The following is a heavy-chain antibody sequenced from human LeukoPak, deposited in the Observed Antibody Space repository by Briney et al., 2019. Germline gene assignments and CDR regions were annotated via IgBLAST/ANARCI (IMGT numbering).Heavy chain of an antibody. CDR2: IWYDGSNK. CDR3: AKEGRYNSSSLQERQNYYYMDV. V-gene: IGHV3-33*06. D-gene: IGHD6-6*01. Sequence: PGGSLRLSCAASGFTFGSYGMHWVRQAPGKGLEWVAVIWYDGSNKYYADSVKGRFTISRDNSKNTLYLQMNSLRAEDTAVYYCAKEGRYNSSSLQERQNYYYMDVWGKGTTVTVSS. J-gene: IGHJ6*03. CDR1: GFTFGSYG.